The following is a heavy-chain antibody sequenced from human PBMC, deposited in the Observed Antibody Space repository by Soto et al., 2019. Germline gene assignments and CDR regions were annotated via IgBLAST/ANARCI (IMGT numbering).Heavy chain of an antibody. J-gene: IGHJ4*02. CDR2: INPNSGGT. V-gene: IGHV1-2*02. CDR1: GYTFTGYY. Sequence: ASVKVSCKASGYTFTGYYMHWVRQAPGQGLEWMGWINPNSGGTNYAQKFQGRVTMTRDTSISTAYMELSRLRSDDTAVYYCARDPPPSSSWFFPPFDYWGQGTLVTV. D-gene: IGHD6-13*01. CDR3: ARDPPPSSSWFFPPFDY.